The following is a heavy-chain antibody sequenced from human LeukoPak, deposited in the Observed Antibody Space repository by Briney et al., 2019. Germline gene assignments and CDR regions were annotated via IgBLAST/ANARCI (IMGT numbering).Heavy chain of an antibody. CDR3: ARFPSEGSCGGDCYHFDY. CDR1: GGSISSYY. Sequence: SETLSLTCTVSGGSISSYYWSWIRQPPGKGLEWIGYIYYSGSTNYNPSLKSRVTISVDTSKNRFSLKLSSVTAADTAVYYCARFPSEGSCGGDCYHFDYWGQGTLVTVSS. CDR2: IYYSGST. D-gene: IGHD2-21*02. V-gene: IGHV4-59*01. J-gene: IGHJ4*02.